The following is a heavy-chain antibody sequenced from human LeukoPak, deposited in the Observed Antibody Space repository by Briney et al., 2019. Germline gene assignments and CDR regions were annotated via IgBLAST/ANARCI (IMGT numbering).Heavy chain of an antibody. J-gene: IGHJ5*02. CDR3: AREYSSSWYGGYWFDP. Sequence: SETLSLTCTVSGDSISNHYWNWIRQPAGKGLEWIARIYTSGSTDYNPSLKSRVTMSVDTSKNQFSLKLSSVIAADTAVYYCAREYSSSWYGGYWFDPWGQGTLVTVSS. CDR1: GDSISNHY. CDR2: IYTSGST. V-gene: IGHV4-4*07. D-gene: IGHD6-13*01.